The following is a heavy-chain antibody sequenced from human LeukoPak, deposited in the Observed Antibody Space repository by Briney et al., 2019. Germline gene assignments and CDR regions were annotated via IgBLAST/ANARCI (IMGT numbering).Heavy chain of an antibody. D-gene: IGHD2-8*01. V-gene: IGHV4-39*02. CDR1: GGSISSSSYY. J-gene: IGHJ6*02. CDR2: MRHTGST. Sequence: PSETMSLTCTVSGGSISSSSYYWGWIRQPPGKGLDWIGSMRHTGSTFYIPSLSSRVTISVDKSKNHFSLNLTSVTAADTAVYYCASHYRINGVCSLGYYFYGMDVWGQGTTVTVSS. CDR3: ASHYRINGVCSLGYYFYGMDV.